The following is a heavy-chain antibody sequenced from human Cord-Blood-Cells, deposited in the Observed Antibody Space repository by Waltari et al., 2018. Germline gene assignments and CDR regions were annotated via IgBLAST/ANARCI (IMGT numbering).Heavy chain of an antibody. J-gene: IGHJ4*02. V-gene: IGHV3-30-3*01. D-gene: IGHD5-12*01. Sequence: QVQLVESGGGVVQPGRSLRLSCAASGFIFSSYAMHWVRQAPGKGLELVAVISYDGSNKYYADSVKVRFTISRDNSKNTLYLQMNSLRAEDTAVYYCARDSRGDGYNYFDYWGQGTLVTVSS. CDR2: ISYDGSNK. CDR3: ARDSRGDGYNYFDY. CDR1: GFIFSSYA.